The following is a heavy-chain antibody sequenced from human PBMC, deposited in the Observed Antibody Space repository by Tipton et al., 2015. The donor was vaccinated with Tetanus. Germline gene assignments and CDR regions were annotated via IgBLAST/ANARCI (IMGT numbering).Heavy chain of an antibody. J-gene: IGHJ4*02. D-gene: IGHD3-3*01. CDR3: AGANNDFPKKGPFDS. CDR2: ISNSGRT. CDR1: GDSVRTGDYQ. V-gene: IGHV4-61*08. Sequence: TLSLTCTVSGDSVRTGDYQWNWIRQSPGKGLEWLAYISNSGRTNSNYDLKSRISISRDTSKNQFSLSLTSVTAADTAVYYCAGANNDFPKKGPFDSWGQGSLVIVSS.